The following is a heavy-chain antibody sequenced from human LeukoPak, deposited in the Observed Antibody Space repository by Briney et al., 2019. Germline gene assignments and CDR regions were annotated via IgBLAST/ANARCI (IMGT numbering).Heavy chain of an antibody. J-gene: IGHJ4*02. Sequence: PGGSLRLSCAASEFRFSTYALTWVRQAPGKGLEWVSTISDGGTDTYYGDSVKGRFTISRDDSENTLFLQMNSLRADDTAVYFCAKRLWSGEIPYWGQGTLVTVSS. CDR2: ISDGGTDT. CDR1: EFRFSTYA. D-gene: IGHD3-10*01. CDR3: AKRLWSGEIPY. V-gene: IGHV3-23*01.